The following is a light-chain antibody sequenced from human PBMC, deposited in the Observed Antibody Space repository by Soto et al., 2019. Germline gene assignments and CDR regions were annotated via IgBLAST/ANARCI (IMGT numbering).Light chain of an antibody. CDR3: QQFRNWPWT. J-gene: IGKJ1*01. V-gene: IGKV3D-15*01. Sequence: EIVLTQSPAILSVSPGERATLSCRASQSISRSLAWYQQKPGQAPRLLIHGASTRATGVPARISGSGSGTEFTLTISSLQSEDFAVYYCQQFRNWPWTFGQGTKVDIK. CDR2: GAS. CDR1: QSISRS.